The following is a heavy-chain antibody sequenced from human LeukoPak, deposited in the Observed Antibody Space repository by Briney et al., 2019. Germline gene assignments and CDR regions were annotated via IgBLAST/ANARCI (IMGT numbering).Heavy chain of an antibody. CDR3: ARDQYGYYDFWSGYPTNNWFDP. Sequence: PGGSLRLSYAASGFTFSTYAVNWVRQAPGKGLEYVSAISSNGGSTYYANSVKGRFTISRDNSKNTLYLQMGSLRAEDMAVYYCARDQYGYYDFWSGYPTNNWFDPWGQGTLVTVSS. CDR2: ISSNGGST. J-gene: IGHJ5*02. D-gene: IGHD3-3*01. CDR1: GFTFSTYA. V-gene: IGHV3-64*01.